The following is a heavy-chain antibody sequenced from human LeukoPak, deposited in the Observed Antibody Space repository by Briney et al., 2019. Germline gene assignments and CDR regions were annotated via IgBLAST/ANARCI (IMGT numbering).Heavy chain of an antibody. CDR3: ARESIAVAGTLGYYYYYGMDV. CDR2: IYSSVST. D-gene: IGHD6-19*01. CDR1: GGSISSYY. V-gene: IGHV4-4*07. Sequence: NPSETLSLTCTVSGGSISSYYWSWIRQPAGKGLEWIGRIYSSVSTNYNPSLKSRVTMSVDTSKNQFSLKLSSVTAADTAVYYCARESIAVAGTLGYYYYYGMDVWGQGTTVTVSS. J-gene: IGHJ6*02.